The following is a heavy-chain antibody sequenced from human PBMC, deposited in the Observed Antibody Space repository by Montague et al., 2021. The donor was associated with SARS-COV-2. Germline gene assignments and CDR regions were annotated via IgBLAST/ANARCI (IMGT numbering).Heavy chain of an antibody. CDR3: ANFRRTQLLFGTLYYGMDV. V-gene: IGHV4-59*01. Sequence: SETLSLTCTVYGGSISRGNWGWIGKPHVWGLETIGYLTYSWSTNYNPSLKSRVTISVDTSKNHFTLRLSSVTAADTAVYYCANFRRTQLLFGTLYYGMDVWGQGTTVTVS. CDR2: LTYSWST. J-gene: IGHJ6*01. CDR1: GGSISRGN. D-gene: IGHD2-2*01.